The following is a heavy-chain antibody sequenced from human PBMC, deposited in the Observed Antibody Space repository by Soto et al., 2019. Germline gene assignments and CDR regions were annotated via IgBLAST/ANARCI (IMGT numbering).Heavy chain of an antibody. CDR3: ARVGQGVWYFDL. J-gene: IGHJ2*01. Sequence: EVQLVESGGGLVQPGGSLTLSCAASGFTFSSYWMHWVRQAPGKGVVWVSRINPDGRGTNYADSVKGRFTISRDNAKNTLYLQMNSLRPEDTAVYYCARVGQGVWYFDLWGRGTLVTVSS. D-gene: IGHD1-26*01. CDR2: INPDGRGT. V-gene: IGHV3-74*01. CDR1: GFTFSSYW.